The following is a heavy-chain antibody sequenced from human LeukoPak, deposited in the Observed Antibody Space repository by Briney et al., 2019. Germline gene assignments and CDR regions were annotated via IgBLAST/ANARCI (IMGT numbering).Heavy chain of an antibody. CDR3: ARDRGSNWFDP. Sequence: GGSLRLSCAASGFTFSSYDMHWVRQATGKVLEWVSAIGTAGDTYYPGSVKGRFTISRENAKNSLYLQMNSLRAGDTAVYYCARDRGSNWFDPWGQGTLVTVSS. CDR1: GFTFSSYD. CDR2: IGTAGDT. V-gene: IGHV3-13*01. J-gene: IGHJ5*02.